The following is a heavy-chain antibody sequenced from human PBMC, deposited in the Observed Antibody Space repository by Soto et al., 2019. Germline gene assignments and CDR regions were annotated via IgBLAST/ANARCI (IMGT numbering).Heavy chain of an antibody. Sequence: QVQLVQSGAEVKKPGSSVKVSCKASGGTFSSYAISWVRQAPGRGLEWMGVIIPIFGTANYAQKFQGRVTITADESTSTAYMELSSLRSEDTAVYYCARYKSLGYYYGMDVWGQGTTVTVSS. D-gene: IGHD1-1*01. CDR3: ARYKSLGYYYGMDV. V-gene: IGHV1-69*01. CDR2: IIPIFGTA. CDR1: GGTFSSYA. J-gene: IGHJ6*02.